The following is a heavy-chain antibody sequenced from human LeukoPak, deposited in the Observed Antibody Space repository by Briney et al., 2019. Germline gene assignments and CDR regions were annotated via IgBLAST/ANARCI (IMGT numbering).Heavy chain of an antibody. Sequence: PGGTLRLSCAASGFTFSNYGMSWVRQAPGKGLEWVSEISGSGSRTYYADYVKGRFTISRDNPKNTLYLQMNSLRAEDTAVYYCARDIPSGGFQYSSSWYGYDAFDIWGQGTMVTVSS. CDR2: ISGSGSRT. V-gene: IGHV3-23*01. D-gene: IGHD6-13*01. J-gene: IGHJ3*02. CDR1: GFTFSNYG. CDR3: ARDIPSGGFQYSSSWYGYDAFDI.